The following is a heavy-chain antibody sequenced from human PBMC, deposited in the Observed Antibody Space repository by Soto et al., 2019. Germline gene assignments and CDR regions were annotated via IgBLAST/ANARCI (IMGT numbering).Heavy chain of an antibody. Sequence: GASVKVSCKASGGTFSSYAISWVRQAPGQRLEWKGGIIPIFGSANYAQKFQGRVTITADESTSTAYMELSSLRSEDTAVYYCARRWGQPRAPWLRFLERSAGYYYYGMDVWGQGTTVTVSS. V-gene: IGHV1-69*13. CDR2: IIPIFGSA. D-gene: IGHD3-3*01. CDR3: ARRWGQPRAPWLRFLERSAGYYYYGMDV. J-gene: IGHJ6*02. CDR1: GGTFSSYA.